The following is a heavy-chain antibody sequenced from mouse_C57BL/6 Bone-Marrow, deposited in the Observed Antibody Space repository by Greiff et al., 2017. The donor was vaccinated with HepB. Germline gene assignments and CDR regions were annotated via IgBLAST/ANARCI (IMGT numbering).Heavy chain of an antibody. V-gene: IGHV1-50*01. D-gene: IGHD2-5*01. CDR1: GYTFTSYW. Sequence: QVQLQQPGAELVKPGASVKLSCKASGYTFTSYWMQWVKQRPGQGLEWIGEIDPSDSYTNYNQKFKGKATLTVDTSSSTAYMQLSSLTSEDSAVYYCARSYSNNYYAMDYWGQGTSVTVSS. J-gene: IGHJ4*01. CDR2: IDPSDSYT. CDR3: ARSYSNNYYAMDY.